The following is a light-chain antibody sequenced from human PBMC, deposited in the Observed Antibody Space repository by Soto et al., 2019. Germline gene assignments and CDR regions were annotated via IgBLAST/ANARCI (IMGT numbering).Light chain of an antibody. CDR3: SSYTSSSTRV. Sequence: QSVLTQPASVSGSPGQSITISCTGTSSDVGSYNYVSWYQQHPGKAPKLMIYEVSDRPSGISSRFSGSKSGNTASLTISGLQTEDEADYYCSSYTSSSTRVFGGGTKVTVL. V-gene: IGLV2-14*01. CDR1: SSDVGSYNY. CDR2: EVS. J-gene: IGLJ3*02.